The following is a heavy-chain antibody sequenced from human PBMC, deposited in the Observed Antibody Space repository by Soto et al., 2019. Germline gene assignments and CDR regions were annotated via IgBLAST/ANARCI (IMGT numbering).Heavy chain of an antibody. CDR2: IYTSGST. CDR1: GGSISSYY. J-gene: IGHJ6*02. D-gene: IGHD6-6*01. V-gene: IGHV4-4*07. Sequence: PSETLSLTCTVSGGSISSYYWSWIRQPAGKGLEWIGRIYTSGSTNYNPSLKSRVTMSVDTSKNQFSLKLSSVTAADTAVYYCAGTGQLVRTNYYYYGMDVWGQGTTVTVS. CDR3: AGTGQLVRTNYYYYGMDV.